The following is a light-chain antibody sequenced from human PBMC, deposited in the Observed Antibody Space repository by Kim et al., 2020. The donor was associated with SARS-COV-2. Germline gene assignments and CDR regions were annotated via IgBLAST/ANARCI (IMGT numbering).Light chain of an antibody. CDR2: GSD. CDR3: ATWDDSLSAYV. Sequence: GQRVTISCSGGSSDIGSNPVYWFQQLPGTAPKLFIVGSDQRPSGVPDRFSGSKSGTSASLAISGLRSEDEADYYCATWDDSLSAYVFGTGTKVTVL. V-gene: IGLV1-47*02. J-gene: IGLJ1*01. CDR1: SSDIGSNP.